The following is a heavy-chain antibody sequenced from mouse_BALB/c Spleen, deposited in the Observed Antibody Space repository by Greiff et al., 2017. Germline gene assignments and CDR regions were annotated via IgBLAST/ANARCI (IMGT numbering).Heavy chain of an antibody. D-gene: IGHD2-1*01. CDR1: GFTFSSYG. Sequence: EVKLVESGGDLVKPGGSLKLSCAASGFTFSSYGMSWVRQTPDKRLEWVATISSGGSYTYYPDSVKGRFTISRDNAKNTLYLQMSSLKSEDTAMYYCARDGNYGFDYWGQGTTLTVSS. CDR3: ARDGNYGFDY. J-gene: IGHJ2*01. V-gene: IGHV5-6*02. CDR2: ISSGGSYT.